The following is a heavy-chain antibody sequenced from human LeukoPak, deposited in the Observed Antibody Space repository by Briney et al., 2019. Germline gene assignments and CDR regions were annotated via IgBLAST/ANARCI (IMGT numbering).Heavy chain of an antibody. J-gene: IGHJ4*02. CDR2: ISSSSSTI. Sequence: PGGSLRLSCAASGFTFSSYSMNWVRQAPGKGLEWVSYISSSSSTIYYADSVKGRFTISRDNSKNTLYLQMNSLRAEDTAVYYCAKDWELLWFGEGGYFDYWGQGTLVTVSS. V-gene: IGHV3-48*01. CDR1: GFTFSSYS. CDR3: AKDWELLWFGEGGYFDY. D-gene: IGHD3-10*01.